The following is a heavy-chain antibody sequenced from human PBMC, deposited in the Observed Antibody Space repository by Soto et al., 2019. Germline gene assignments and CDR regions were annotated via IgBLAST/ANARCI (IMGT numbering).Heavy chain of an antibody. CDR1: GGSFSGYY. CDR3: ARGGKHLAPPGY. Sequence: QVQLQQWGAGLLKPSETLSLTCAVYGGSFSGYYWNWIRQPPGKGLEWIGEISHSGSTNYNPSLKSRVTISVDTSKNQFSLKLSSVTAADTAVYYCARGGKHLAPPGYWGQGTLVTDSS. J-gene: IGHJ4*02. CDR2: ISHSGST. V-gene: IGHV4-34*01.